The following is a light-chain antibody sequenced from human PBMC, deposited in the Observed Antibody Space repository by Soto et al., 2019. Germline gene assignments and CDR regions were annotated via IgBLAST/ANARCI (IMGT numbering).Light chain of an antibody. V-gene: IGKV3-15*01. CDR1: QSVGSD. J-gene: IGKJ1*01. Sequence: EIVMTQSPATLSVSPGARATLSCRASQSVGSDLVWYRQKPGQAPRLLIYGASNRATGVPDRFSGSGSGTVFTLTISSLQSDDFATYYCQPYNTYSTFGRGTKVEIK. CDR3: QPYNTYST. CDR2: GAS.